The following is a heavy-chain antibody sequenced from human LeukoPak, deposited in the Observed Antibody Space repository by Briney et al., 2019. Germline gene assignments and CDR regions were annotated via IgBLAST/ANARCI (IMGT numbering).Heavy chain of an antibody. J-gene: IGHJ3*02. CDR3: ARHGSWAMVGDAFDI. CDR1: GGSISSYY. CDR2: IYYSGST. D-gene: IGHD5-18*01. Sequence: SETLSLTCTVSGGSISSYYWSWIRQPPGKGLEWIGYIYYSGSTNYNPSLKSRVTISVDTSKNQFSLKLSSVTAADTAVYYCARHGSWAMVGDAFDIWGQGTMVTVSS. V-gene: IGHV4-59*08.